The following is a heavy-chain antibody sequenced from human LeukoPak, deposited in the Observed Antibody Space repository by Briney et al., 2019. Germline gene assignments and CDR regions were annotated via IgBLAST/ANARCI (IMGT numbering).Heavy chain of an antibody. CDR1: GGPISNYY. Sequence: SETLYLTCTVSGGPISNYYWSWIRQPPGKGLEWIGYIYSSGSARYNASLKSRVTISLDTSKSQFSLKLSSVAAADTAVYYCARFSGNYWDYWGQGTLVTVSS. J-gene: IGHJ4*02. D-gene: IGHD1-26*01. CDR3: ARFSGNYWDY. CDR2: IYSSGSA. V-gene: IGHV4-4*09.